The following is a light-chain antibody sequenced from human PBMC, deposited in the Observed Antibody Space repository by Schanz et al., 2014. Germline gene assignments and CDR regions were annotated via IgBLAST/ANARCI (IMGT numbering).Light chain of an antibody. CDR3: SSYAGSNNLGV. CDR2: EVS. V-gene: IGLV2-8*01. Sequence: QSALTQPPSASGSPGQSVTISCTGTSSDVGGYNYVSWYQQHPGKAPKFMIYEVSKRPSGVPDRFSGSKSGNTASLTVSGLQAEDEADYYCSSYAGSNNLGVFGGGTKLTVL. CDR1: SSDVGGYNY. J-gene: IGLJ3*02.